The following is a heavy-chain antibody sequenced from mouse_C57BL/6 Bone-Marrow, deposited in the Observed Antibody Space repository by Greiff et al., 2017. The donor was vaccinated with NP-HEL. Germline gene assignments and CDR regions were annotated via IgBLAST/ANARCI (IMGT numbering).Heavy chain of an antibody. V-gene: IGHV1-64*01. Sequence: QVQLQQPGAELVKPGASVKLSCKASGYTFTSYWMHWVKQRPGQGLEWIGMIHPNSGSTNYNEKFKSKATLTVDKSSSTAYMQLSSLTSEDSAVYYCARQGWLLRFAYWGQGTLVTVSA. CDR1: GYTFTSYW. CDR2: IHPNSGST. D-gene: IGHD2-3*01. CDR3: ARQGWLLRFAY. J-gene: IGHJ3*01.